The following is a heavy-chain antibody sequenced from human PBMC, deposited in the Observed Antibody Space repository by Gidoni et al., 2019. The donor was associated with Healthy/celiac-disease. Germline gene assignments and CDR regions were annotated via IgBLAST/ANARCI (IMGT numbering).Heavy chain of an antibody. CDR3: AKDAQGIYWGSGYFDL. V-gene: IGHV3-9*01. CDR1: GFTFDDYA. D-gene: IGHD7-27*01. J-gene: IGHJ2*01. Sequence: EVQLVESGGGLVQPGRSLRLSCAASGFTFDDYAMHWVRQAPGKGLEWVSGISWNSGSIGYADSVKGRFTISRDNAKNSLYLQMNSLRAEDTALYYCAKDAQGIYWGSGYFDLWGRGTLVTVSS. CDR2: ISWNSGSI.